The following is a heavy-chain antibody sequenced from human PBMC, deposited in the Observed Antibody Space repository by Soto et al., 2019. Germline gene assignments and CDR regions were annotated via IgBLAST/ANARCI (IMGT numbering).Heavy chain of an antibody. Sequence: SETLSLTCAGYGGSFSGYYWSLFRHPPGKGLEWIGEINHSGSTNYNPSLKSRVTISVDTSKNQFSLKLSSVTAADTAVYYCARSIVVVTALHYWGQGPLVTVSS. J-gene: IGHJ4*02. D-gene: IGHD2-21*02. CDR1: GGSFSGYY. CDR3: ARSIVVVTALHY. V-gene: IGHV4-34*01. CDR2: INHSGST.